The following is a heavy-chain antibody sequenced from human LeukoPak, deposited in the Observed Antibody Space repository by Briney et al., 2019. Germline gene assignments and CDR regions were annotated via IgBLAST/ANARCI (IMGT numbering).Heavy chain of an antibody. Sequence: PSETLSLTCTVSGGSINNYYWSWIRQAPGKGLEWIGYISYSGSTDYNPPLKSRVTMSVDTSKNQFSLKLKSVTPADTAIYYCTRDRRDGYNYVDVWGQGTLVTVSS. J-gene: IGHJ4*02. D-gene: IGHD5-24*01. CDR1: GGSINNYY. CDR3: TRDRRDGYNYVDV. CDR2: ISYSGST. V-gene: IGHV4-59*01.